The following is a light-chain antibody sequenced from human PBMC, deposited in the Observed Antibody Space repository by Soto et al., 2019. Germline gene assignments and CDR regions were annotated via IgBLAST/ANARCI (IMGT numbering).Light chain of an antibody. CDR3: MQALQTPPT. Sequence: DIVMTQSPLSLPVTPGEPASISCRSSQSLLHSNGYNYLDWYLQKPGQSPQLLIYLGSNRASGVPDRFSGSGSGTAFTLKISRVEAEDVGVYYCMQALQTPPTFGQGNKLAIK. CDR1: QSLLHSNGYNY. J-gene: IGKJ2*01. CDR2: LGS. V-gene: IGKV2-28*01.